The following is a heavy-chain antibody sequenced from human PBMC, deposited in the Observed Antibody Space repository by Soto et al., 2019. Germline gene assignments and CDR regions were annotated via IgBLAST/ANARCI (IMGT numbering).Heavy chain of an antibody. CDR2: INRDGSKK. CDR1: GFTLSAYW. J-gene: IGHJ3*02. D-gene: IGHD6-13*01. V-gene: IGHV3-7*05. Sequence: EVQLEESGGDLVQPGGSLRLSCAASGFTLSAYWMTWVRQAPGKGLEWVANINRDGSKKSYLDSVRGRFTISRDNVGNSLYLQMDSLRADDTARYYCARDVSSGSSSLYRDAFDIWGQGTMVTVSS. CDR3: ARDVSSGSSSLYRDAFDI.